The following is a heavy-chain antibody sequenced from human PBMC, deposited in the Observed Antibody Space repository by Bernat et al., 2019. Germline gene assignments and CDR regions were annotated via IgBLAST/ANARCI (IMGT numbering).Heavy chain of an antibody. V-gene: IGHV3-13*04. J-gene: IGHJ4*02. Sequence: EVQLVESGGGLVQPGGSLRLSCAASGFTFSSYDMHWVRQATGKGLEWVSAIGTAGDTYYPGSVKDRFTIARENAKNSLYLQMNSLRAGDTAVYYCARGAYDSSSSGYFDYWGQGTVVTVSS. CDR1: GFTFSSYD. CDR3: ARGAYDSSSSGYFDY. D-gene: IGHD3-22*01. CDR2: IGTAGDT.